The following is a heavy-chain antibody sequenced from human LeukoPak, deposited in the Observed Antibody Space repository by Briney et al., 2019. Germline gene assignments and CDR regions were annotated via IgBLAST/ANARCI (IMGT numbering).Heavy chain of an antibody. CDR1: GLTLSGYW. V-gene: IGHV3-74*01. CDR3: AKDPIFSGSYGVFDY. CDR2: IDSDGSGT. D-gene: IGHD1-26*01. Sequence: GGSLRLSCSASGLTLSGYWMHWVRQIPGKGQVWVSRIDSDGSGTSYADSVKGRFTISRDNSKNTLYLQMNSLRAGDTAVYYCAKDPIFSGSYGVFDYWGLGTLVTVSS. J-gene: IGHJ4*02.